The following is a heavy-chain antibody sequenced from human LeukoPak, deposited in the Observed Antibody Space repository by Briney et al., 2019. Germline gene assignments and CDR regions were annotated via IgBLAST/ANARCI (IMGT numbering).Heavy chain of an antibody. Sequence: GGSLRLSRAASGFTFSSYEMNWVRQAPGKGLEWVSYISSSGSTIYYAVSVKGRFTISRDNAKNSLYLQMNSLRAEDTAVYYCARGDYGSGSYYFDYWGQGTLVTVSS. V-gene: IGHV3-48*03. CDR2: ISSSGSTI. J-gene: IGHJ4*02. D-gene: IGHD3-10*01. CDR3: ARGDYGSGSYYFDY. CDR1: GFTFSSYE.